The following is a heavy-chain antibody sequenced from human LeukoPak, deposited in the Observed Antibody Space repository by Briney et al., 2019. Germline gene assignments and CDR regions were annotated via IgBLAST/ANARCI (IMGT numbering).Heavy chain of an antibody. J-gene: IGHJ4*02. Sequence: GGSLRLSCAASGFTFSSYSMNWVRQAPGKGLEWVSSISSSSSYIYYADSVKGRFTISRDNAKNSLYLQMNSLRAEDTAVYYCARGGDDEDQPNDVTEIWGQGTLVSVSS. V-gene: IGHV3-21*01. CDR2: ISSSSSYI. CDR1: GFTFSSYS. D-gene: IGHD1-1*01. CDR3: ARGGDDEDQPNDVTEI.